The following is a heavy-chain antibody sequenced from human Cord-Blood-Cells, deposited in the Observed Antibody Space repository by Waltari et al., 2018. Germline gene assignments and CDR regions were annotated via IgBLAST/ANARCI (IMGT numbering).Heavy chain of an antibody. J-gene: IGHJ4*02. CDR1: GFSLSTSGVG. D-gene: IGHD1-26*01. CDR3: GHIRVCGSYYHFDY. CDR2: IYWDDDK. Sequence: QITLKESGPTLVKPTQTLTLTCTFSGFSLSTSGVGVGWIRQPPGKALEWLALIYWDDDKRYSPSLKSRLTITKDTSKNQVVLTMTNMDPVDTATYYCGHIRVCGSYYHFDYWGQGTLVTVSS. V-gene: IGHV2-5*02.